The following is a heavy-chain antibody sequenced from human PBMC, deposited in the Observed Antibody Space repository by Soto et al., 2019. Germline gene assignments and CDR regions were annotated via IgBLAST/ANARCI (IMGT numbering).Heavy chain of an antibody. CDR2: IKQDGSEK. CDR1: GFTFSSYW. D-gene: IGHD1-26*01. V-gene: IGHV3-7*05. CDR3: SRVVFPGIVGATSPFDY. J-gene: IGHJ4*02. Sequence: PGGSLRLSCAASGFTFSSYWMSWVRQAPGKGLEWVANIKQDGSEKYYVDSVKGRFNISRENAKNSLYLQMNSLRAEDTAVFYCSRVVFPGIVGATSPFDYWGQGTLVTVAS.